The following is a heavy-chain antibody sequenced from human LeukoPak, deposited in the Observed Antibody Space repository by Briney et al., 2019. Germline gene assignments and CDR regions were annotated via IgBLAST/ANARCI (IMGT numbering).Heavy chain of an antibody. CDR2: IYSGGST. CDR3: ARVVVAALDY. Sequence: GSLRLSCAASWFTVISNYMSWGRQAPGKGLEWVSVIYSGGSTYYADSVKGRFTISRDNSKNTLYLQMNRLRAEDTAVYYCARVVVAALDYWGQGTLVTVSS. D-gene: IGHD2-15*01. V-gene: IGHV3-53*01. J-gene: IGHJ4*02. CDR1: WFTVISNY.